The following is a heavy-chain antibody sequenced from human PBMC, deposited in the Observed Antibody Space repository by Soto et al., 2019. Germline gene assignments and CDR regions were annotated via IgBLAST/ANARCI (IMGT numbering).Heavy chain of an antibody. D-gene: IGHD2-21*02. CDR2: ITITGDTT. V-gene: IGHV3-23*04. Sequence: EVQLVESEGGLVQPGGSLRLSCEASGFIFTTSDMSWVRQAPGKGLEWISSITITGDTTHYADSVKGRFTISRDNSRNTVYLQMNTLSGDARAEYYCAKGGGGDHGYWGQGTLVAVSS. CDR3: AKGGGGDHGY. J-gene: IGHJ4*02. CDR1: GFIFTTSD.